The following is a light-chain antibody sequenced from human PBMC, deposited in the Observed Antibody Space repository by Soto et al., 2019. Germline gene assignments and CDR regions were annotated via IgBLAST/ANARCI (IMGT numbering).Light chain of an antibody. J-gene: IGKJ4*01. CDR3: HQYDNLTLT. CDR2: DAS. CDR1: QDIRKY. Sequence: EMNECTSSLSASLGDRVTITCQASQDIRKYLNWYQQKRGKAPKLXIYDASNLATGVPSRFSGSGACTDCTFPISSLQPEDIETYHCHQYDNLTLTFCGGTKE. V-gene: IGKV1-33*01.